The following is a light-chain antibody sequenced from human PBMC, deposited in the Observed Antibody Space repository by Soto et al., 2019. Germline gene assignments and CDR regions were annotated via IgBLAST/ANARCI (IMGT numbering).Light chain of an antibody. Sequence: QSALTQPAAVFGSPGQSITISCTGTRSDIGRYNLVSWYQQHPGKAPKLIIYAGSERPSGVSNRFSGSTSGNTASLTISGLQAEDEADYHCCSYAGNYLLFGGGTKLTVL. V-gene: IGLV2-23*01. J-gene: IGLJ2*01. CDR2: AGS. CDR1: RSDIGRYNL. CDR3: CSYAGNYLL.